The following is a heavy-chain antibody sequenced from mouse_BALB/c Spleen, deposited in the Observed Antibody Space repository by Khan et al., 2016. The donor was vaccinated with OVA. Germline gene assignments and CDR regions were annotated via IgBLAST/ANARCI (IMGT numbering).Heavy chain of an antibody. CDR2: ISYSGST. CDR3: ARTARIKY. D-gene: IGHD1-2*01. Sequence: DVQLQESGPGLVKPSQSLSLTCTVTGYSITSGYGWNWIRQFPGNKLEWMGYISYSGSTNYNPSLKSRISITRDTSKNQFVLQLNYVTTEDTATXYCARTARIKYWGQGTTLTVSS. CDR1: GYSITSGYG. V-gene: IGHV3-2*02. J-gene: IGHJ2*01.